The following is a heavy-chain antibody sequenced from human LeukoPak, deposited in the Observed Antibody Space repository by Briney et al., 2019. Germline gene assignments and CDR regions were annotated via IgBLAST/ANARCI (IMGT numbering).Heavy chain of an antibody. J-gene: IGHJ1*01. CDR3: AAYSGSFPAYFHR. D-gene: IGHD1-26*01. CDR1: GGSISDNY. V-gene: IGHV4-59*01. CDR2: VYYTGIT. Sequence: SETLSLTCTVSGGSISDNYWSWIRQPPGKGLDWIGYVYYTGITSYNPSLKSRVTMSVDTSKNQFSLKLTSVTAADTAVYYCAAYSGSFPAYFHRWGQGTLVTVSS.